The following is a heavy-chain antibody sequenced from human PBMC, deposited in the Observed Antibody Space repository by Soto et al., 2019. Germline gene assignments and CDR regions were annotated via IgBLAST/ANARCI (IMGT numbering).Heavy chain of an antibody. V-gene: IGHV4-31*02. Sequence: SETLSLTWTVSGGSIGSGGDYWNWIRQHPGKGLEWIGYIYDGGGSYYNPSLKSRGSISIDASKNQFSLKLTSVTAADTAMYYCARRECSRTSCPFDYWGQGTLVTVSS. J-gene: IGHJ4*02. CDR1: GGSIGSGGDY. D-gene: IGHD2-2*01. CDR2: IYDGGGS. CDR3: ARRECSRTSCPFDY.